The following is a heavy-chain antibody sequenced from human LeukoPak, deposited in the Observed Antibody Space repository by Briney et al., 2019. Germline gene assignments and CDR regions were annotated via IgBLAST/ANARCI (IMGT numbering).Heavy chain of an antibody. CDR2: INPNSGDT. V-gene: IGHV1-2*02. D-gene: IGHD2-15*01. Sequence: ASVKVSCKASGYTFTDYYMHWVRQAPGQGLEWMGWINPNSGDTNHAQNFQGRVTLTRDTSISTAYMELSSLRSDDSAIYYCAGEYCSGGSCRQGFDYWGQGTLVTVSS. CDR3: AGEYCSGGSCRQGFDY. J-gene: IGHJ4*02. CDR1: GYTFTDYY.